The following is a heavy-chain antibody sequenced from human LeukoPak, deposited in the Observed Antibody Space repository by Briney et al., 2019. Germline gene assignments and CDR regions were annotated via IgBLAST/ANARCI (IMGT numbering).Heavy chain of an antibody. D-gene: IGHD1-26*01. CDR3: ARGGSYLSAFGI. J-gene: IGHJ3*02. CDR1: AFTVSSNY. V-gene: IGHV3-53*01. CDR2: IYSGGST. Sequence: GGSLRLSCAASAFTVSSNYMSWVRQAPGKGLEWVSIIYSGGSTFYADSVKGRFTISRDNSKNTLYLQMNSLRAEDTAVYYCARGGSYLSAFGIWGQGTMVTVSS.